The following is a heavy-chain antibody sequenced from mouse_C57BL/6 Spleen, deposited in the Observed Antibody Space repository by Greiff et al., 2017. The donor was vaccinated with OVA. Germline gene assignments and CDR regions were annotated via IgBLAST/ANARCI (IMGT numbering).Heavy chain of an antibody. J-gene: IGHJ4*01. CDR2: ISSGSSTI. V-gene: IGHV5-17*01. D-gene: IGHD1-1*01. CDR1: GFTFSDYG. CDR3: ARREYYGSSSYYYAMDD. Sequence: EVMLVESGGGLVKPGGSLKLSCAASGFTFSDYGMHWVRQAPEKGLEWVAYISSGSSTIYYADTVKGRFTISRDNAKNTLFLQMTSLRSEDTAMYYCARREYYGSSSYYYAMDDWGQGTSVTVSS.